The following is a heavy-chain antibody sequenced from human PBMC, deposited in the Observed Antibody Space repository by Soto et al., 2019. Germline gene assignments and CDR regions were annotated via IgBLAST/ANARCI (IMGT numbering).Heavy chain of an antibody. J-gene: IGHJ3*01. CDR3: VRERAPFDAFDV. V-gene: IGHV3-33*01. Sequence: GGSLRLSCAASGFSFSKYGMHWVRQAPGKGLEWATVIWVDGFNKYYADSVKGRFTISRDNSKNTLYLRMDGLRGEDTAVYYCVRERAPFDAFDVWGQGTMVTVSS. CDR1: GFSFSKYG. CDR2: IWVDGFNK.